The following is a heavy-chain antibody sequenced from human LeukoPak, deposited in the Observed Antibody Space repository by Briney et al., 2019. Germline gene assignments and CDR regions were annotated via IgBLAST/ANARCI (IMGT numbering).Heavy chain of an antibody. V-gene: IGHV3-30*02. CDR1: GLTFSGYG. D-gene: IGHD6-6*01. Sequence: GGSLRLSCAASGLTFSGYGSHWVRQAPGKGLEWVAFTRYDGSKKFYADSVKGRFTVSRDNSKNTLYLQMNSLRAEVTAVYYCSVYTNSSGYWGQGTLVTVSS. CDR3: SVYTNSSGY. J-gene: IGHJ4*02. CDR2: TRYDGSKK.